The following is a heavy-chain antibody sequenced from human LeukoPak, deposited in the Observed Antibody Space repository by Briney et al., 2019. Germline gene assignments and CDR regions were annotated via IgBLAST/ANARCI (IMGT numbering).Heavy chain of an antibody. J-gene: IGHJ3*02. Sequence: PSETLSLTCTVSGGSISSFYWSWIRQPAGKGLEWIGRLYTSGSASYNPSLKSRVTISVDTSKNQFSLKLTSVIAADTALYYCARDKVFWSGGFDIWGQGTMVSVSS. CDR3: ARDKVFWSGGFDI. V-gene: IGHV4-4*07. CDR2: LYTSGSA. D-gene: IGHD3-3*01. CDR1: GGSISSFY.